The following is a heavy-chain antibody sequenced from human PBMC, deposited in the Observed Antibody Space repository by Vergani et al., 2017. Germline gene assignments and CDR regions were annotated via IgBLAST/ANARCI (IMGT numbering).Heavy chain of an antibody. V-gene: IGHV3-7*01. CDR3: ARRYCSGGSCWYNWFDP. CDR2: IKQDGSEK. J-gene: IGHJ5*02. D-gene: IGHD2-15*01. Sequence: EVQLVESGGGLVQPGGSLRLSCAASGFTFSSYWMSWVRQAPGKGLEWVANIKQDGSEKYYVDSVKGRFTISRENAKNSLYLQMNSLRAEDTAVYYCARRYCSGGSCWYNWFDPWGQGTLVTVSS. CDR1: GFTFSSYW.